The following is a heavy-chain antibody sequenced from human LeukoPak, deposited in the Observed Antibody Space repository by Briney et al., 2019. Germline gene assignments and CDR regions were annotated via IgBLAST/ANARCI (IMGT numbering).Heavy chain of an antibody. CDR3: AKDPRKLPPHYYDSSGYYYAYYFDY. CDR1: GFTFTNYG. J-gene: IGHJ4*02. CDR2: IPYDGSNK. Sequence: PGGSLRPSCAASGFTFTNYGMHWVRQAPGKGLEWVAFIPYDGSNKYYADSVKGRFTISRDNSKNTLYLQMNSLRAEDTAVYYCAKDPRKLPPHYYDSSGYYYAYYFDYWGQGTLVTVSS. D-gene: IGHD3-22*01. V-gene: IGHV3-30*02.